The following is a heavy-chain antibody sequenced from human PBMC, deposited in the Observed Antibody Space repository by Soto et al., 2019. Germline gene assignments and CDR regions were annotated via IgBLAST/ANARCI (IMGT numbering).Heavy chain of an antibody. CDR1: GGSFNGYY. Sequence: SGSLSLACAVYGGSFNGYYWSWIRQHPGKGLEWIGEINHSGSTNYNPSLKSRVTISVDTSKNQFSLKLSSVTAADTAVYYCARRFWVYYYYGMDVWGQGTTVTVSS. CDR2: INHSGST. CDR3: ARRFWVYYYYGMDV. D-gene: IGHD3-10*01. J-gene: IGHJ6*02. V-gene: IGHV4-34*01.